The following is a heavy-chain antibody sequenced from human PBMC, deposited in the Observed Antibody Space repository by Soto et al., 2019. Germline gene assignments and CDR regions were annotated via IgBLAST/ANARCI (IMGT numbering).Heavy chain of an antibody. V-gene: IGHV5-10-1*01. Sequence: GESLKISCKGSGYSFTSYWISWVRQMPGKGLEWMGRIDPSDSYTNYSPSFQGHVTIPADKSISTAYLQWSSLKASDTAMYYCASQPAGTAAAAFYYFDYWGQGTLVTVSS. CDR3: ASQPAGTAAAAFYYFDY. CDR1: GYSFTSYW. D-gene: IGHD6-13*01. CDR2: IDPSDSYT. J-gene: IGHJ4*02.